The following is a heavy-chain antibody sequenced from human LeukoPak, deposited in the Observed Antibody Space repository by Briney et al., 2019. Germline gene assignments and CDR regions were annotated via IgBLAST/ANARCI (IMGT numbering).Heavy chain of an antibody. D-gene: IGHD2-15*01. V-gene: IGHV1-69*13. CDR3: ARGYCSGGSCFGFDP. Sequence: GASVKVSCKASGGTFSSYAISWVRQAPGQGLEWMGGIIPIFGTANYAQKFQGRVTITADESTSTAYMELSSLRSEDTAVYYCARGYCSGGSCFGFDPWGQGTLVTVSS. CDR2: IIPIFGTA. CDR1: GGTFSSYA. J-gene: IGHJ5*02.